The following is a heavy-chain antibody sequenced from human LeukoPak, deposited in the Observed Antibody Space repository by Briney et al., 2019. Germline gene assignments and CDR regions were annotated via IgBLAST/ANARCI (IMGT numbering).Heavy chain of an antibody. CDR1: GYTFTGYY. Sequence: ASVKVSCKASGYTFTGYYMHWVRQAPGQGLEWMGWINPNSGGTKFAQKFQGRVTMTRDTSISTAYMELSRLRSDDTAVFYCAREQVSGGVYYYMDVWGKGTTVTVSS. V-gene: IGHV1-2*02. CDR2: INPNSGGT. D-gene: IGHD2-15*01. J-gene: IGHJ6*03. CDR3: AREQVSGGVYYYMDV.